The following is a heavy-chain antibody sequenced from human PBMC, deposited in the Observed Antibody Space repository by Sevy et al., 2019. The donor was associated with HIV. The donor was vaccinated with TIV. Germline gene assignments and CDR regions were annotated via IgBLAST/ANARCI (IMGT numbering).Heavy chain of an antibody. Sequence: GGSLRLSCAASGFTVSSNYMSWVRQAPGKGLEWVSVIYSGGSTYYADSVKGRFTISRDNSKNRLYLQMNSLRAEDTAGYYCAGALYDILTGYRDAFDFWGQGTMVTVSS. CDR2: IYSGGST. V-gene: IGHV3-53*01. J-gene: IGHJ3*01. D-gene: IGHD3-9*01. CDR3: AGALYDILTGYRDAFDF. CDR1: GFTVSSNY.